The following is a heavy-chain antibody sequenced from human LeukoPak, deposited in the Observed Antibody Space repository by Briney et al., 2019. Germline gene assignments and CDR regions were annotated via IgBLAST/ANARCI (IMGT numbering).Heavy chain of an antibody. CDR3: PRDKAWLDP. Sequence: PSETLSLTCTVSGGSMGSYYWAWIRQPAGKGLEWIGRIYSAGTTTYNPALKRRVTISIDMSKNQFSLTLRSMTAADTAVYYCPRDKAWLDPWGQGTLVTVSS. CDR1: GGSMGSYY. J-gene: IGHJ5*02. CDR2: IYSAGTT. V-gene: IGHV4-4*07. D-gene: IGHD5-12*01.